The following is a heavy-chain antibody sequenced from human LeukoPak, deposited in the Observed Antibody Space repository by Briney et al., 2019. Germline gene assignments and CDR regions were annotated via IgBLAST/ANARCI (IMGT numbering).Heavy chain of an antibody. J-gene: IGHJ4*02. D-gene: IGHD2-15*01. V-gene: IGHV1-46*03. CDR1: GYTLTSYY. CDR3: ASERVANDCRGGSCYLGY. Sequence: ASVKVSCKASGYTLTSYYMHWVRQAPGQGLEWMGIINPSGGSTSYAQKFQGRVTMTRDTSTSTVYMELSSLRSEDTAVYYCASERVANDCRGGSCYLGYWGQGTLVTVSS. CDR2: INPSGGST.